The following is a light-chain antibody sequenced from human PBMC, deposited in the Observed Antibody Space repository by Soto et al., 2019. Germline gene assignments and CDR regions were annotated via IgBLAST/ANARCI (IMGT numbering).Light chain of an antibody. CDR2: DAS. V-gene: IGKV3-11*01. Sequence: EIVLTQSPATLSLSPGERATLSCRASQSVSSYLAWYQQKPGQAPRLLIYDASNRATGIPARFSGSGSGTAFDLTISTLEPEDFAVYYCQQRSTSTATFGQGTKVEIK. CDR3: QQRSTSTAT. J-gene: IGKJ1*01. CDR1: QSVSSY.